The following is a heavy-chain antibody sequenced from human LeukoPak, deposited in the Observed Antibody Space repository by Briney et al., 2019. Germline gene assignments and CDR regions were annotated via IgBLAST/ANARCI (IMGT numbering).Heavy chain of an antibody. CDR2: IYYSGST. D-gene: IGHD2-2*01. V-gene: IGHV4-31*03. Sequence: SETLCLTCTVSGGSISSGGYYWSWVRQHPGKGLEWIGYIYYSGSTYYNPSLKSRVTISVDTSKNQFSLKLSSVTAADTAVYYCARTYTDIVVVPAAVNWFDPWGQGTLVTVSS. J-gene: IGHJ5*02. CDR3: ARTYTDIVVVPAAVNWFDP. CDR1: GGSISSGGYY.